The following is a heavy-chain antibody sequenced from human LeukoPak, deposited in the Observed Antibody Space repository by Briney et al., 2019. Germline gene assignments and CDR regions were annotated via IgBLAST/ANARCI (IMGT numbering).Heavy chain of an antibody. CDR2: INPSGGST. CDR3: AREGEMATDRGWFDP. CDR1: GYTFTSYY. D-gene: IGHD5-24*01. J-gene: IGHJ5*02. V-gene: IGHV1-46*01. Sequence: EASVKVSCKASGYTFTSYYMHWVRQAPGQGLEWMGIINPSGGSTSYAQKFQGRVTMTRGTSTSTVYMELSSLRSEDTAVYYCAREGEMATDRGWFDPWGQGTLVTVSS.